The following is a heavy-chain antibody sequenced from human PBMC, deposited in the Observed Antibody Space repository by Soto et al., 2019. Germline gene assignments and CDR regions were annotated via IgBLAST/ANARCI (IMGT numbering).Heavy chain of an antibody. CDR3: ASIGQIAGLGY. V-gene: IGHV3-74*01. CDR1: GFTFSNYW. Sequence: EVQLVESGGGLVQPGGSQRLSCAASGFTFSNYWMHWVRQAPVKGLVWVSRINRDGSSTSYAASVKGRFTISTDNAKNTLYQQMNSLRAEDTAVYYCASIGQIAGLGYWGQGALVTVSS. D-gene: IGHD3-10*01. J-gene: IGHJ4*02. CDR2: INRDGSST.